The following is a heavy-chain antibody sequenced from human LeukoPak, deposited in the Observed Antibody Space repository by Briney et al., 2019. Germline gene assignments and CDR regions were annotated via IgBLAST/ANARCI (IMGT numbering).Heavy chain of an antibody. CDR2: IHPVDSDT. J-gene: IGHJ4*02. V-gene: IGHV5-51*01. CDR1: GYSFTSYS. D-gene: IGHD5-18*01. Sequence: GDSLKISCKASGYSFTSYSIGWVRQRPGKGLEWMGIIHPVDSDTRYSPSFEGQVTISADKSISTAYLQWSSLKASDTAMYYCASTRSWHRYGYGYWGQGTLVTVSS. CDR3: ASTRSWHRYGYGY.